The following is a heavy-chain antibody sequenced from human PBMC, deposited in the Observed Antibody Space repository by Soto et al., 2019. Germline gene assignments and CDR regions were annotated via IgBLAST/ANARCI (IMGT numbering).Heavy chain of an antibody. V-gene: IGHV3-33*01. CDR2: IWYDGSNK. CDR1: GFTFSSYG. CDR3: ARAAKVGSSWYPAFDH. Sequence: QVQLVESGGGVVQPGRSLRLSCAASGFTFSSYGMHWVRQAPGKGLEWVAVIWYDGSNKYYADSVKGRFTNSRDNSKNTRYLQMNSRRAEDTAVYYRARAAKVGSSWYPAFDHWGQGTLVTVSS. J-gene: IGHJ4*02. D-gene: IGHD6-13*01.